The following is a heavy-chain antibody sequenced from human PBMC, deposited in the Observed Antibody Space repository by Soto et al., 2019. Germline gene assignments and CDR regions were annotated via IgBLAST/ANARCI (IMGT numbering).Heavy chain of an antibody. J-gene: IGHJ4*02. Sequence: QVQLVESGGGVVQPGRSLRLSCAASGFTFNIHGMHWVRQAPGKGLEWVAVISYDGSNKYYADSVKGRFTISRDNSKNTLYLQMNSLRAEDTAVYHCAKTFPTYYYDSSGYPPEAYFDYWGQGTLVTVSS. V-gene: IGHV3-30*18. CDR2: ISYDGSNK. CDR3: AKTFPTYYYDSSGYPPEAYFDY. CDR1: GFTFNIHG. D-gene: IGHD3-22*01.